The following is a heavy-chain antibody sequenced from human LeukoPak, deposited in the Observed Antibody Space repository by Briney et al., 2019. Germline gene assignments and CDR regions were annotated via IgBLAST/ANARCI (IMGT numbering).Heavy chain of an antibody. CDR3: ARGPKTSFDY. V-gene: IGHV3-48*01. CDR2: ISSNGSTI. Sequence: GGSLRLSCAASALTFSDYSMNWVRQAPGKGLEWISYISSNGSTIYYAAFVKGRFTISRDSAKNSLYLQMNGLRAEDTAIYYCARGPKTSFDYWGQGTLVTVSS. J-gene: IGHJ4*02. CDR1: ALTFSDYS.